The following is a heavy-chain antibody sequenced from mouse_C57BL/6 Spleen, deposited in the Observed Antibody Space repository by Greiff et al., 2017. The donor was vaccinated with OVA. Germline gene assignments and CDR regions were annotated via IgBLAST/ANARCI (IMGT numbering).Heavy chain of an antibody. CDR3: TSGYSGPAWFAY. D-gene: IGHD2-12*01. V-gene: IGHV1-5*01. CDR1: GYTFTSYW. CDR2: IYPGNSDT. Sequence: VQLQQSGTVLARPGASVKMSCKTSGYTFTSYWVHWVKQRPGQGLEWIGAIYPGNSDTSYNQKFKGKGKLTAVTSASTTYMGLSSLKTENSAVYCCTSGYSGPAWFAYWGQGTLVTVSA. J-gene: IGHJ3*01.